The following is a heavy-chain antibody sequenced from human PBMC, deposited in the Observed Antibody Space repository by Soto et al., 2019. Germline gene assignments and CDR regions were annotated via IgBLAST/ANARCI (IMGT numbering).Heavy chain of an antibody. CDR1: GGTFNTYA. V-gene: IGHV1-69*19. Sequence: QVQLVQSGAEMKKPGSSVKVSCQSSGGTFNTYAMNWVRQAPGQGPEWMGDISPMFGAANYAPKFQGRVTITADEPTGTSYMQLSSLTSADTALYFCAREVQVHTPAFVYWGQGTLVTVSS. CDR2: ISPMFGAA. CDR3: AREVQVHTPAFVY. J-gene: IGHJ4*02. D-gene: IGHD3-10*01.